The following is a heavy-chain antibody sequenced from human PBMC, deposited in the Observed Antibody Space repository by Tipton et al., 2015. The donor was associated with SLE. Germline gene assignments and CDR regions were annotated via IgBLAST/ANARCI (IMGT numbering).Heavy chain of an antibody. V-gene: IGHV4-34*01. CDR1: GGSFSGYH. D-gene: IGHD6-13*01. CDR2: IADTGSP. J-gene: IGHJ5*02. Sequence: TLSLTCAVYGGSFSGYHWTWIRQPPGQGLEWIGEIADTGSPNYNPSLKSRVTISLDTSKSQFSLILNSLTAADTAVYFCGRDPYDSTWRNGWFGPWGQGTLVTVSS. CDR3: GRDPYDSTWRNGWFGP.